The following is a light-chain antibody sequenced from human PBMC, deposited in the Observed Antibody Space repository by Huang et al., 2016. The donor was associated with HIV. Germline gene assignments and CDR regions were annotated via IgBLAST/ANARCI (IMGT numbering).Light chain of an antibody. J-gene: IGKJ2*01. Sequence: DIQMTQSPSTLSASVGDRVTITCRASQSISSWLAWYQQKPGKAPKVLIYKASSLESGVPSRFSGSGSGTEFILTISSLQPDDFATYYCQQYNRYSYTFGQGTNLEIK. V-gene: IGKV1-5*03. CDR1: QSISSW. CDR2: KAS. CDR3: QQYNRYSYT.